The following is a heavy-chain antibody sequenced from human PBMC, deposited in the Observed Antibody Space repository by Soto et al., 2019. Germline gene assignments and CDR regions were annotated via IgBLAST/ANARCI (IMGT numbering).Heavy chain of an antibody. CDR2: ISGSGGST. CDR3: ARFPRVYYDILTGYYRGYYFDY. J-gene: IGHJ4*02. Sequence: GSLRLSCAASGFTFSSYAMNWVRQAPGKGLEWVSAISGSGGSTNYADSVKGRFTISRDNSKNTLYLQMNSLRAEDTAVYYCARFPRVYYDILTGYYRGYYFDYWGQGTLVTVSS. V-gene: IGHV3-23*01. CDR1: GFTFSSYA. D-gene: IGHD3-9*01.